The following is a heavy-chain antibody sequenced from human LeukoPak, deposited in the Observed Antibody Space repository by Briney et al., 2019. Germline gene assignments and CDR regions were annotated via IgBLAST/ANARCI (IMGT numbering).Heavy chain of an antibody. Sequence: GGSLRLSCAASGFTFSSYAMSWVRQAPGKGLEWVSAISGSGGSTYYTDSVKGRFTISRDNSKNTLYLQMNSLRAEDTAVYYCAKVWVDYYYYMDVWGKGTTVTVSS. CDR1: GFTFSSYA. J-gene: IGHJ6*03. V-gene: IGHV3-23*01. CDR3: AKVWVDYYYYMDV. D-gene: IGHD1-26*01. CDR2: ISGSGGST.